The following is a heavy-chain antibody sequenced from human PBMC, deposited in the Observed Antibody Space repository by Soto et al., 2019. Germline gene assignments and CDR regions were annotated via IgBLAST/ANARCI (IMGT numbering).Heavy chain of an antibody. CDR1: GFTFSSYG. D-gene: IGHD3-9*01. CDR3: AKGALLRYFDWLPSYFDY. Sequence: PGGSLRLSCAASGFTFSSYGMHWVRQAPGKGLEWVAVIWYDGSNKYYADSVKGRFTISRDNSKNTLYLQMNSLRAEDTAVYYCAKGALLRYFDWLPSYFDYWGQGTLVTVSS. CDR2: IWYDGSNK. V-gene: IGHV3-33*06. J-gene: IGHJ4*02.